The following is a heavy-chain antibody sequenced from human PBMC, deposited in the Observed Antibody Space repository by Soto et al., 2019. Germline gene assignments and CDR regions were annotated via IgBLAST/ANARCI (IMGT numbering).Heavy chain of an antibody. V-gene: IGHV3-48*03. Sequence: PGGSLRLSCAASVFTFSSYEMNWVRQAPGKGLEWVSYISSSGSTIYYADSVKGRFTISRDNAKNSLYLQMNSLRAEDTAVYYCAVVPAAISQPFDYWGQGTLVTVSS. J-gene: IGHJ4*02. CDR1: VFTFSSYE. CDR3: AVVPAAISQPFDY. CDR2: ISSSGSTI. D-gene: IGHD2-2*01.